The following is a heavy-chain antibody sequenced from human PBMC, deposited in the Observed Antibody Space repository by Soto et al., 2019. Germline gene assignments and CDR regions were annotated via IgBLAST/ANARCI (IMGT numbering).Heavy chain of an antibody. Sequence: PGGSLRLSCAASGFTLSGYWMSWVRQAPGKGLEWVGRIKTRTDGGTTDYAAPVKGRFTISRDDSKNTLFLQMNSLKTEDTAVYYCTTGTAVAIYNFDYWGQGTLVTVSS. V-gene: IGHV3-15*01. J-gene: IGHJ4*02. D-gene: IGHD5-18*01. CDR3: TTGTAVAIYNFDY. CDR1: GFTLSGYW. CDR2: IKTRTDGGTT.